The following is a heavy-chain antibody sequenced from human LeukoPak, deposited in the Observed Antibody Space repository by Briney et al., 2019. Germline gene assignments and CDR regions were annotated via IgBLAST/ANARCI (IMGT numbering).Heavy chain of an antibody. CDR1: GYTFTSYY. CDR2: INPSGGST. J-gene: IGHJ3*02. Sequence: ASVNVSCKASGYTFTSYYMHWVRQAPGQGLEWMGIINPSGGSTSYAQKFQGRVTMTRDTSTSTVYMELSSLRSEDTAVYYCARGLGSGSYYKHAFDIWGQGTMVTVPS. V-gene: IGHV1-46*01. D-gene: IGHD3-10*01. CDR3: ARGLGSGSYYKHAFDI.